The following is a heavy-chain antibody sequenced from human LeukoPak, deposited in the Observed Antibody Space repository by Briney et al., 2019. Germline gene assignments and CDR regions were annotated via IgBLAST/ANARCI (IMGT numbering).Heavy chain of an antibody. CDR1: GFTFDDYA. D-gene: IGHD2-21*02. J-gene: IGHJ6*02. Sequence: GGSLRLSCAASGFTFDDYAMHWVRQAPGKGLEWVSGISWNSGSIGYADSVKGRFAISRDNAKNSLYLQMNSLRAEDTAVYYCAREGAAYCGGDCYSNHMDVWGQGTTVTVSS. V-gene: IGHV3-9*01. CDR3: AREGAAYCGGDCYSNHMDV. CDR2: ISWNSGSI.